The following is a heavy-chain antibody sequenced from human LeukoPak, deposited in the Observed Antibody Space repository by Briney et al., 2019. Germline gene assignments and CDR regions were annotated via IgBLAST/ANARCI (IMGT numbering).Heavy chain of an antibody. CDR1: GGSFSGYY. Sequence: SETLSLTCAVYGGSFSGYYWSWIRQPPVKGLEWIGEINHSGSTNYNPPLKSRVTISVDTSKNQFSLKLSSVTAADTAVYYCGKDSPLDVWGHGTTVTVSS. V-gene: IGHV4-34*01. CDR3: GKDSPLDV. CDR2: INHSGST. D-gene: IGHD2-15*01. J-gene: IGHJ6*02.